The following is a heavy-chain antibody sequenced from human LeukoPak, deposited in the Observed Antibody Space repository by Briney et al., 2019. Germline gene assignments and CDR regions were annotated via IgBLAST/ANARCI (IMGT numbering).Heavy chain of an antibody. CDR2: ISSSSSYI. CDR3: ARNREGYYGSGSYSMDV. Sequence: GGSLRLSCAASGFTFSSYSMNWVRQAPGKGLEWVSSISSSSSYIYYADSVKGRFNISRDNAKNSLYLQMNSLRAEDTAVYYCARNREGYYGSGSYSMDVWGKGTTVTISS. J-gene: IGHJ6*03. CDR1: GFTFSSYS. V-gene: IGHV3-21*01. D-gene: IGHD3-10*01.